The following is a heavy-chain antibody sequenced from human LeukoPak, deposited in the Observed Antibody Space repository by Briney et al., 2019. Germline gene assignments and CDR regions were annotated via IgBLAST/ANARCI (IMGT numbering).Heavy chain of an antibody. CDR1: GYTFTSYG. D-gene: IGHD6-13*01. CDR2: ISAYNGNT. J-gene: IGHJ4*02. V-gene: IGHV1-18*01. CDR3: ARDPGIAAAGHFDY. Sequence: GASVKVSCKASGYTFTSYGVSWVRQAPGQGLEWMGWISAYNGNTNYAQKLQGRVTMTTDTSTSTAYMELRSLRSDDTAVYYCARDPGIAAAGHFDYWGQGTLATVSS.